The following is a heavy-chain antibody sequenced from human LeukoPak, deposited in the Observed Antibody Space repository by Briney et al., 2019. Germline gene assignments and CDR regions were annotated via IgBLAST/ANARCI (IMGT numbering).Heavy chain of an antibody. CDR1: GFTFSSYS. D-gene: IGHD2-21*02. CDR3: AKAEAGIVVVTAIHYFDY. Sequence: GGSLRLSCAASGFTFSSYSMNWVRQAPGKGLEWVSSISGSGGSTYYADSVKGRFTISRDNSKNTLYLQMNSLRAEDTAVYYCAKAEAGIVVVTAIHYFDYWGQGTLVTVSS. CDR2: ISGSGGST. J-gene: IGHJ4*02. V-gene: IGHV3-23*01.